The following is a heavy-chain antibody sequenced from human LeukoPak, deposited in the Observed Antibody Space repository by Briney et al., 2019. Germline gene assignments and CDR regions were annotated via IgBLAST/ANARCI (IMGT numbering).Heavy chain of an antibody. CDR3: TRDGKSSNVFDI. D-gene: IGHD1-26*01. CDR2: ISTSGSTK. Sequence: GGSLRLSCGVSEFTFSTYEMSWVRQAPGKGLDWVSYISTSGSTKYYADSVKGRFTVSRDNAKNSLYLQMNSLRAEDTALHYCTRDGKSSNVFDIWGQKTMVPVSS. V-gene: IGHV3-48*03. J-gene: IGHJ3*02. CDR1: EFTFSTYE.